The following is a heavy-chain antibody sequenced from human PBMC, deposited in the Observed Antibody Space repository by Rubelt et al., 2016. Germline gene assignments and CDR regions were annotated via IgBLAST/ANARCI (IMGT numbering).Heavy chain of an antibody. CDR2: ISYDGSNK. D-gene: IGHD3-22*01. CDR3: ARSYYYDRYFDL. Sequence: FGGGLVQRGGSLRLSCAVSGFSFSSYAMHWVRQAPGKGLGWGGLISYDGSNKNYPDSVKGRFTISRDNSKKTLYLQMNSLRAEETAVYYCARSYYYDRYFDLWGRGTLVTVSS. CDR1: GFSFSSYA. J-gene: IGHJ2*01. V-gene: IGHV3-30*04.